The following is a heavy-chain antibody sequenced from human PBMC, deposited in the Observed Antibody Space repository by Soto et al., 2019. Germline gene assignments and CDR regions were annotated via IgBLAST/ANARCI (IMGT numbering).Heavy chain of an antibody. Sequence: GESLKISCKGSGYSFTSYWISWVRQMPGKGLEWMGRIDPSDSYTNYSPSFQGHVTISADKSISTAYLQWSSLKASDTAMYYCARGVVTPRPNNWFDPWGQGTLVTVSS. V-gene: IGHV5-10-1*01. CDR3: ARGVVTPRPNNWFDP. J-gene: IGHJ5*02. CDR1: GYSFTSYW. CDR2: IDPSDSYT. D-gene: IGHD2-15*01.